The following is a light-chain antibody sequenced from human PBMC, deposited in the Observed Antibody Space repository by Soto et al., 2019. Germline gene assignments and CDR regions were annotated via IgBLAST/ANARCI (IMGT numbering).Light chain of an antibody. CDR1: QGISNY. V-gene: IGKV1-27*01. CDR2: AAS. Sequence: DIQMTQAPSSLSASVVDRVTITCLASQGISNYLAWYQQKPGKVPKLLIYAASTLQSGVPSRFSGSGSGTDFTLTISSLQPEDVATYYCQKYHSAPKTFGQGIKVDI. J-gene: IGKJ1*01. CDR3: QKYHSAPKT.